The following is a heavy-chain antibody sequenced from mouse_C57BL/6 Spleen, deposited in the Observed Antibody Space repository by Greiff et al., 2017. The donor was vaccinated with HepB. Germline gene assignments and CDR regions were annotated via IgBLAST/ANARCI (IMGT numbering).Heavy chain of an antibody. CDR1: GFTFSSYA. Sequence: EVKLVESGGGLVKPGGSLKLSCAASGFTFSSYAMSWVRQTPEKRLEWVATISDGGSYTYYPDNVKGRFTISRDNAKNNLYLQMSHLKSEDTAMYYCARANWDSYFDYWGQGTTLTVSS. CDR2: ISDGGSYT. J-gene: IGHJ2*01. V-gene: IGHV5-4*03. CDR3: ARANWDSYFDY. D-gene: IGHD4-1*01.